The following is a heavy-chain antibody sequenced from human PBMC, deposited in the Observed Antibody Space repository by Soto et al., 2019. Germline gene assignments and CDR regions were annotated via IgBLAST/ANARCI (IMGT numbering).Heavy chain of an antibody. CDR2: IIPIFGTA. CDR1: GGTFSSYA. D-gene: IGHD3-22*01. J-gene: IGHJ5*02. CDR3: ARDPSHYYDSSGYEVNWFDP. Sequence: QVQLVQSGAEVKKPGSSVKVSCKASGGTFSSYAISWVRQAPGQGLEWMGGIIPIFGTANYAQKFQGRVTITADESTSTAYMELSSLRSEDTAVYYCARDPSHYYDSSGYEVNWFDPWGQGTLVTVSS. V-gene: IGHV1-69*12.